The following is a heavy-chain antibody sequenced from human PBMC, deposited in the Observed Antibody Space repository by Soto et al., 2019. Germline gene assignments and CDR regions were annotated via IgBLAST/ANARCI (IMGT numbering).Heavy chain of an antibody. J-gene: IGHJ6*02. V-gene: IGHV3-30-3*01. CDR1: GFTFSSYA. CDR2: ISYDGSNK. Sequence: QVQLVESGGGVVQPGRSLRLSCAASGFTFSSYAMHWVRQAPGKGLEWVAVISYDGSNKYYADSVKGRFTISRDNSKNTLYLQMNSWRAEDTAVYYCERVSRHITIFPPDYSYGMDVGGQGPTVTVPS. D-gene: IGHD3-3*01. CDR3: ERVSRHITIFPPDYSYGMDV.